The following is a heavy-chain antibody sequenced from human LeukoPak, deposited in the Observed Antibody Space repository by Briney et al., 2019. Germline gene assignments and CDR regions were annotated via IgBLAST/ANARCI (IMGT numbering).Heavy chain of an antibody. V-gene: IGHV4-4*02. CDR1: GGSISSSNW. CDR3: ARDGTYSGSSFDY. J-gene: IGHJ4*02. D-gene: IGHD1-26*01. CDR2: IYHSGST. Sequence: PSETLSLTCAVSGGSISSSNWWSWVRQPPGKGLEWIGEIYHSGSTNYNPSLKSRVTISVDKSKNQFSLKLSSVTAADTAVYYCARDGTYSGSSFDYWGQGTLVTVSS.